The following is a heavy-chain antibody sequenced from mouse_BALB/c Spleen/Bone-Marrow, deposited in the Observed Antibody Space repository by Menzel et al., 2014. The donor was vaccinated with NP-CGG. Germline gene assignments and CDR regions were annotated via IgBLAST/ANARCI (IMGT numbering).Heavy chain of an antibody. CDR1: GFNIKDTY. CDR2: IDPANGNT. J-gene: IGHJ3*01. V-gene: IGHV14-3*02. Sequence: LEESGAELVKPGASVKLSCTASGFNIKDTYMHWVKQRPEQGLEWIGRIDPANGNTKYDPKFQGKATITADTSSNTAYLQLSSLTSEDTAVYYCAPYYYGRWFANWGQGTLVTVSA. D-gene: IGHD1-1*01. CDR3: APYYYGRWFAN.